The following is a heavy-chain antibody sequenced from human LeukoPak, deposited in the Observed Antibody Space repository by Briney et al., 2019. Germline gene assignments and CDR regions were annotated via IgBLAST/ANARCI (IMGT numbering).Heavy chain of an antibody. Sequence: GGSLRLSCAASGFTFSSYGMHWVRQAPGKGLEWVAVISYDGSNKYYADSVKGRFTISRDNSKNTLYLQMNSLRAEDTAVYYCARDLVGLTGTFDYWGQGTLVTVSS. CDR2: ISYDGSNK. CDR3: ARDLVGLTGTFDY. CDR1: GFTFSSYG. V-gene: IGHV3-30*03. J-gene: IGHJ4*02. D-gene: IGHD1-20*01.